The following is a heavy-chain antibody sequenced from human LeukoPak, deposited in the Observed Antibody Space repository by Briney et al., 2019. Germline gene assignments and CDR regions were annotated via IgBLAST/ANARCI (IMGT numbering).Heavy chain of an antibody. CDR2: ISSSSSTI. D-gene: IGHD3-3*01. V-gene: IGHV3-48*01. J-gene: IGHJ4*02. Sequence: GGSRRPSWAASGFTFSSFSMNWVRKPPGKGRDWVSHISSSSSTIYYADSVKGRFTISRDNAKNSLYLQMNSLRAEDTAVYYCARFLEWLLLDYWGQGTLVTVSS. CDR3: ARFLEWLLLDY. CDR1: GFTFSSFS.